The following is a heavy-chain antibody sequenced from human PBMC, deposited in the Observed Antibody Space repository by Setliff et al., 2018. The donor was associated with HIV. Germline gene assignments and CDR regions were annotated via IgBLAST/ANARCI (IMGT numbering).Heavy chain of an antibody. Sequence: VASVKVSCKASGYTFTNYDINWVRQATGQGLEWMGWMNPNSGNTAYAQKFQGRVTMTRNTSITTAYMELSSLRSEDTAVYYCARSLNRIAVAAVWGQGTTVTVS. J-gene: IGHJ6*02. CDR1: GYTFTNYD. D-gene: IGHD6-19*01. V-gene: IGHV1-8*02. CDR3: ARSLNRIAVAAV. CDR2: MNPNSGNT.